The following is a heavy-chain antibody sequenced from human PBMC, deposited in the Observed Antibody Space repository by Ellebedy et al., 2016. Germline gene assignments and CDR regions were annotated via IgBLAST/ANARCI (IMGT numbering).Heavy chain of an antibody. CDR2: ISYDGSNK. CDR1: GFTFSSYG. D-gene: IGHD3-22*01. J-gene: IGHJ5*02. Sequence: GGSLRLXXAASGFTFSSYGMHWVRQAPGKGLEWVAVISYDGSNKYYADSVKGRFTISRDNAKNSLYLQMNSLRAEDTAVYYCARVAYYYDSSGYSAPNWFDPWGQGTLVTVSS. CDR3: ARVAYYYDSSGYSAPNWFDP. V-gene: IGHV3-30*03.